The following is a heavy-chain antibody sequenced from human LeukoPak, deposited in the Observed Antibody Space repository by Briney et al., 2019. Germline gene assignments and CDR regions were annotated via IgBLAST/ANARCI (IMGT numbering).Heavy chain of an antibody. Sequence: PGGSLRLSCAASGFPLSSNYMSWVRQAPGKGLEWVSGINWNGGSTGYADSVKGRFTISRDNAKNSLYLQMNSLRAEDTALYYCARGVRNYYDSSGYYALFDYWGQGTLVTVSS. V-gene: IGHV3-20*04. J-gene: IGHJ4*02. CDR2: INWNGGST. CDR1: GFPLSSNY. D-gene: IGHD3-22*01. CDR3: ARGVRNYYDSSGYYALFDY.